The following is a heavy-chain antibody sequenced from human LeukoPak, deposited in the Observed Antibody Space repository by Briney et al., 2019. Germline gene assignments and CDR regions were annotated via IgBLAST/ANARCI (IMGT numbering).Heavy chain of an antibody. CDR2: IKQDGTEK. V-gene: IGHV3-7*04. CDR1: GFTFSSYL. D-gene: IGHD1-26*01. CDR3: ARGVGATHFDY. Sequence: PGGSLRLSCAPSGFTFSSYLMSWVRQALEKGLEWVALIKQDGTEKYYVDSVKGRFTISRDNAKNSLYLQMNSLRAEDAAVYYCARGVGATHFDYWGQGTLVTVSS. J-gene: IGHJ4*02.